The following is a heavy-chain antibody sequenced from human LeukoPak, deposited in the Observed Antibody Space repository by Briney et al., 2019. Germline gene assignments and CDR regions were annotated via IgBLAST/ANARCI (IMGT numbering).Heavy chain of an antibody. V-gene: IGHV3-30*04. CDR3: AVEYSGYEEGFDY. CDR2: ISYDGSNK. CDR1: GFTFSSYA. D-gene: IGHD5-12*01. Sequence: PGGSLRLSCAASGFTFSSYAMHWVRQAPGKGLEWVAVISYDGSNKYYADSVKGRFTISRDNSKNTLHLQMNSLRAEDTAVYYCAVEYSGYEEGFDYWGQGTLVTVSS. J-gene: IGHJ4*02.